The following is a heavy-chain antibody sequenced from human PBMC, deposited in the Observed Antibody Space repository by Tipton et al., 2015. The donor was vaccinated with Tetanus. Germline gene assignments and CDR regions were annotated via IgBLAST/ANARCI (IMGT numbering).Heavy chain of an antibody. V-gene: IGHV1-18*01. CDR1: GYSFTNYG. J-gene: IGHJ4*02. Sequence: LVQSGAELKKPGASVKVSCKASGYSFTNYGFSWVRQAPGQGLEWMGWISAYSGNTKYPQKLQGRVTMTTDTSTSTAYMELRSLRSDDTAVYYCARARWQSGGPYYFDYWGQGIMVTVSS. CDR2: ISAYSGNT. D-gene: IGHD1-26*01. CDR3: ARARWQSGGPYYFDY.